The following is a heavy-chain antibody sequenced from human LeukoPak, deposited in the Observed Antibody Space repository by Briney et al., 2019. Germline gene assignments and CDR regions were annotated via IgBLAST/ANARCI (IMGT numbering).Heavy chain of an antibody. D-gene: IGHD6-13*01. CDR1: GGSISSYY. J-gene: IGHJ4*02. CDR3: ARERTSSWYVRVELDY. Sequence: SETLSLTCTVSGGSISSYYWSWIRQPPGKGLEWIGYIYYSGSTNYNPSLKSRVTISVDTSKNQFSLKLSSVTAADTAVYYCARERTSSWYVRVELDYWGQGTLVTVSS. V-gene: IGHV4-59*12. CDR2: IYYSGST.